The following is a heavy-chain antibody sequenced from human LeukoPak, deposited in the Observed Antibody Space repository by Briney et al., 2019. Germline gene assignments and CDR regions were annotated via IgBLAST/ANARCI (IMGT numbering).Heavy chain of an antibody. CDR3: AREISGYDTDNWFDP. J-gene: IGHJ5*02. D-gene: IGHD5-12*01. CDR2: INPNSGGT. Sequence: ASVKVSCKASGYTFTGYYMHWVRQAPGQGLEWMGWINPNSGGTNYARKFQGRVTMTRDTSISTAYMELSRLRSDDTAVYYCAREISGYDTDNWFDPWGQGTLVTVSS. V-gene: IGHV1-2*02. CDR1: GYTFTGYY.